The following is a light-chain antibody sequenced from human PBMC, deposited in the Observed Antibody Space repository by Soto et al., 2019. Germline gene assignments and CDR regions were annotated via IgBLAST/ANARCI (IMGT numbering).Light chain of an antibody. CDR3: QQYYTTPLT. CDR1: QSVLHSSNNKNY. J-gene: IGKJ4*01. CDR2: WAS. V-gene: IGKV4-1*01. Sequence: DIVMTQSPDSLAVSLGERATINCKSSQSVLHSSNNKNYLAWYQQKPGRPPKLLIYWASTRESGVPDRFSGSGSGTDFTLTFTSLQAEDEAVYYCQQYYTTPLTFGGGTKVEIK.